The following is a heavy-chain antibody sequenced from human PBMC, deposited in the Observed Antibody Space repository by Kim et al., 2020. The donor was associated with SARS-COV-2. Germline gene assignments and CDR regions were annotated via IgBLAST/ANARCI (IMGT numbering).Heavy chain of an antibody. J-gene: IGHJ4*02. CDR3: ARAAKGGELSH. V-gene: IGHV3-21*01. CDR2: I. D-gene: IGHD1-7*01. Sequence: IHYPDSLRSRVTISRGNPKNSLYLQMNSLRAEDTAVYYCARAAKGGELSHWGQGTLVTVSS.